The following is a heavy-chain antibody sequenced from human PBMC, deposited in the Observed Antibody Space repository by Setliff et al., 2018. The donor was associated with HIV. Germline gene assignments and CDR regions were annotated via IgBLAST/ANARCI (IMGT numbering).Heavy chain of an antibody. Sequence: PSETLSLTCAVYGGSFSGYYWSWVRQAPGKGLEWVSGINWNGGSTGYADSVKGRFTISRDNAKKSLYLQMNSLRAEDTAVYYCARGEPTILVVPAAFFDYWGQGTLVTVSS. CDR3: ARGEPTILVVPAAFFDY. J-gene: IGHJ4*02. V-gene: IGHV3-20*04. CDR2: INWNGGST. CDR1: GGSFSGYY. D-gene: IGHD2-2*01.